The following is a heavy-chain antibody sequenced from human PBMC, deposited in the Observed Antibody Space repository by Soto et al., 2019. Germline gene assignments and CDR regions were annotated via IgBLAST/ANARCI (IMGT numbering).Heavy chain of an antibody. CDR1: GGTFSSYA. CDR3: SYYYDSSGYPYYFDY. CDR2: IIPIFGTA. V-gene: IGHV1-69*13. D-gene: IGHD3-22*01. Sequence: SVKVSCKASGGTFSSYAISWVRQAPGQGLEWMGGIIPIFGTANYAQKFQGRVTITADESTSTAYMELSSLRSEDTAVYYCSYYYDSSGYPYYFDYWGQGALVTVS. J-gene: IGHJ4*02.